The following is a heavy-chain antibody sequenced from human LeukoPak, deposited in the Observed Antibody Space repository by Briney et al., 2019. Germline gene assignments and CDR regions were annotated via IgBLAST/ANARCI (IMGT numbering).Heavy chain of an antibody. Sequence: GGSLRLSCAASGFTFSSYAMSWVRQAPGKGLEWVSYISSSGGSIYYADSVKGRFTISRDNAKNSLYLQMNSLRAEDTAVYYCERDRDYYDSSGYVGSFDIWGQGTMVSVSS. CDR3: ERDRDYYDSSGYVGSFDI. CDR1: GFTFSSYA. D-gene: IGHD3-22*01. CDR2: ISSSGGSI. J-gene: IGHJ3*02. V-gene: IGHV3-48*03.